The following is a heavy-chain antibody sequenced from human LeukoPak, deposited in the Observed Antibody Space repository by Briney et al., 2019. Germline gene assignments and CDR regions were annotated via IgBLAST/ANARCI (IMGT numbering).Heavy chain of an antibody. V-gene: IGHV3-72*01. D-gene: IGHD6-19*01. J-gene: IGHJ4*02. CDR2: TANKANSYIT. CDR3: AGRPLSSPHSFDD. CDR1: GFTFSDHY. Sequence: PGGSLRLSCTASGFTFSDHYMDWVRQAPGKGLEWVGRTANKANSYITYYAASVKGRFVISTDDSKNSLHLQMNSLKTEDTAVYYCAGRPLSSPHSFDDWGQGTLVT.